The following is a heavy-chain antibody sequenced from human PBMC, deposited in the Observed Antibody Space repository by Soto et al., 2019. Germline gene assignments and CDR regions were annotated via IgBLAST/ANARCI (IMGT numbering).Heavy chain of an antibody. CDR2: IDYSAIT. D-gene: IGHD3-22*01. CDR1: GGSISSSSDY. Sequence: SETMCLTCTVSGGSISSSSDYWGWIRQTPGKGLEWIGSIDYSAITHYNPSLKSRVSIFRDTAKNQFSLKLSSVTAADRAVYYCARTYYYDSTGYYFFDYWGQGALVTVSS. V-gene: IGHV4-39*01. J-gene: IGHJ4*02. CDR3: ARTYYYDSTGYYFFDY.